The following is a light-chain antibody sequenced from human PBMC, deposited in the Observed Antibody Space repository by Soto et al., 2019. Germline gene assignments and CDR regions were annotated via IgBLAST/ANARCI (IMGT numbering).Light chain of an antibody. CDR3: QQYNNWPLT. Sequence: IMLTQSPATLSVSPGERSTLSFRASQSVSSNLAWYQQKPGQAPRLLIYGASTRATGIPARFSGSGSGTEFTLTISSLQSEDFAVYYCQQYNNWPLTFGGGTKVDI. V-gene: IGKV3-15*01. CDR2: GAS. J-gene: IGKJ4*01. CDR1: QSVSSN.